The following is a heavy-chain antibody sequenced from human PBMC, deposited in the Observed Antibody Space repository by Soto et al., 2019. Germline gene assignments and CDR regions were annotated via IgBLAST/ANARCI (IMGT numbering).Heavy chain of an antibody. Sequence: PSETLSLTCAVSGGSISSGGYSWSWIRQPPGKGLEWIGYIYHSGSTYYNPSLKSRVTISVDRSKNQFSLKLSSVTAADTAVYYCARGDYDFWSGYQAAFDIWGQGTMVTVS. CDR1: GGSISSGGYS. CDR3: ARGDYDFWSGYQAAFDI. V-gene: IGHV4-30-2*01. CDR2: IYHSGST. J-gene: IGHJ3*02. D-gene: IGHD3-3*01.